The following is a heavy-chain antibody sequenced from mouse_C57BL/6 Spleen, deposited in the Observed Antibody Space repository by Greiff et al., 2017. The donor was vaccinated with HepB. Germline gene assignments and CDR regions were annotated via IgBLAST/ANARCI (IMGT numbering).Heavy chain of an antibody. V-gene: IGHV1-15*01. CDR3: TSRFDY. J-gene: IGHJ2*01. CDR1: GYTFTDYE. Sequence: VQLQESGAELVRPGASVTLSCKASGYTFTDYEMHWVKQTPVHGLEWIGAIDPETGGTAYNQKFKGKAILTADESSSTAYMELRSLTSEDSAVYYCTSRFDYWGQGTTLTVSS. CDR2: IDPETGGT.